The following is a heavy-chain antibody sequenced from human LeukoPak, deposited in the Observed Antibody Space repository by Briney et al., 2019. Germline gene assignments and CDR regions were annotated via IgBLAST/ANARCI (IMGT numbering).Heavy chain of an antibody. D-gene: IGHD1-20*01. V-gene: IGHV3-74*01. CDR3: LRDLNWSLDQ. J-gene: IGHJ4*02. Sequence: GGSLRLSCAASGFTFSNYMMHWVRQAPGKGPVWVSRIKSDGITITYADSVKGRFTISRDNAKNTLYLQMNSLRAEDTAVYYCLRDLNWSLDQWGQGTLVTVSS. CDR1: GFTFSNYM. CDR2: IKSDGITI.